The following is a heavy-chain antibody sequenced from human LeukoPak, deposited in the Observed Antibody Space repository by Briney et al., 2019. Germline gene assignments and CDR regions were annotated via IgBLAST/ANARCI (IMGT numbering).Heavy chain of an antibody. CDR1: GFNVSSNY. V-gene: IGHV3-66*02. Sequence: GGSLRLSCAASGFNVSSNYVTWIRQAPGKGLEWVSLIYGAGAAYYAESVRGRFMTSRDNLKNTLFLQMNSLRVEDTAVYYCVTSTGQQFIPYDYWGQGTHVTVSS. J-gene: IGHJ4*02. CDR2: IYGAGAA. CDR3: VTSTGQQFIPYDY. D-gene: IGHD6-13*01.